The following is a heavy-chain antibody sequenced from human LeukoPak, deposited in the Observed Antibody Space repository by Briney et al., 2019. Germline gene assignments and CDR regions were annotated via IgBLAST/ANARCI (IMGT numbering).Heavy chain of an antibody. CDR2: INSDGSST. D-gene: IGHD3-22*01. Sequence: GGSLRLSCAASGFTFSSYWMHWVRQAPGKGLVWVSRINSDGSSTSYADSVKGRFTISRDNAKNTLHLQMNSLRAEDTAVYYCARGAYYYDSSSYSPGGAFDIWGQGTMVTVSS. J-gene: IGHJ3*02. V-gene: IGHV3-74*01. CDR3: ARGAYYYDSSSYSPGGAFDI. CDR1: GFTFSSYW.